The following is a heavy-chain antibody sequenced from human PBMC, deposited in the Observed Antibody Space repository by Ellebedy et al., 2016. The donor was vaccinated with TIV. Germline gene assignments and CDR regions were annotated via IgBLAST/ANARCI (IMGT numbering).Heavy chain of an antibody. V-gene: IGHV3-11*01. CDR1: GFTFSDYY. D-gene: IGHD1-20*01. J-gene: IGHJ4*02. CDR3: ARGPYNWESPV. CDR2: ISTGGVTL. Sequence: GGSLRLSCAASGFTFSDYYMSWIRQAPGKGLEWVSFISTGGVTLSYADSVKGRFTISRDNAKNSVYLQMDSLRAEDTAFYYCARGPYNWESPVWGQGTLVTVSS.